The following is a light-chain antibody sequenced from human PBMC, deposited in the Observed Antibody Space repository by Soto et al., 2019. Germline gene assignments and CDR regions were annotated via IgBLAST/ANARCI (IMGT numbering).Light chain of an antibody. Sequence: EIVMTQSPATLSVSPGERATLSCRASQSVSSNLAWYQQKPGQAPRLLIYGASTRATGIPARFSCSVSGTEFTLTISSLQSEDFAVYYCQQYNNWPPYTVGQGTKLEIK. CDR1: QSVSSN. CDR3: QQYNNWPPYT. V-gene: IGKV3-15*01. CDR2: GAS. J-gene: IGKJ2*01.